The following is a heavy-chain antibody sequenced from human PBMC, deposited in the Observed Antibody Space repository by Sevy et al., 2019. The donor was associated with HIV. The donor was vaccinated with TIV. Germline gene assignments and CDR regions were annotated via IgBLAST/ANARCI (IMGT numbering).Heavy chain of an antibody. CDR3: ARDCNSNTCLWGLDV. Sequence: GESLKISCAASGFTFSRYWMSWVRQAPGKGLEWVANIKVDGSEKYYVDSVKGRFTIPRDNAKNSLYLQMNSLRAEDTAVYYCARDCNSNTCLWGLDVWGQGTTVTVSS. J-gene: IGHJ6*02. D-gene: IGHD2-2*01. CDR1: GFTFSRYW. V-gene: IGHV3-7*03. CDR2: IKVDGSEK.